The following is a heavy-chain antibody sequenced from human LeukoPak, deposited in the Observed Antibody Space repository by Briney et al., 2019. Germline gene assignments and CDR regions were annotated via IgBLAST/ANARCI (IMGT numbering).Heavy chain of an antibody. CDR2: IWYDGSTK. J-gene: IGHJ4*02. V-gene: IGHV3-33*01. D-gene: IGHD3-10*01. CDR3: ARDRKTGSYYPDY. Sequence: GGSLRLSCAASGFTFSSSGMHWVRRTPGKGLEWLAVIWYDGSTKYYADSVKGRFTISRDNSGNTVFLHMNSLRAEDTAFYFCARDRKTGSYYPDYWGRGTLVTVSS. CDR1: GFTFSSSG.